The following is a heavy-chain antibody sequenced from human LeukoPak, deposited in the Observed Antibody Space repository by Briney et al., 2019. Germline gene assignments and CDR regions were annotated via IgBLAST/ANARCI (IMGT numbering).Heavy chain of an antibody. CDR1: GFTVSSNY. CDR3: ARDVGFIVGATPGAFDI. Sequence: GGSLRLSCAASGFTVSSNYMTWVRQAPGKGLEWVAVIYSGRNTYYADSVKGRFTISRDNTKNTVYLQMNSLRADDTAVYYCARDVGFIVGATPGAFDIWGQGTMVTVSS. J-gene: IGHJ3*02. D-gene: IGHD1-26*01. V-gene: IGHV3-66*01. CDR2: IYSGRNT.